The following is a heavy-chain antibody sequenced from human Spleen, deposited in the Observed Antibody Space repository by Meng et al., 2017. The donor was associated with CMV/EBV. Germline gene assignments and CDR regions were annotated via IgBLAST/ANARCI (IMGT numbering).Heavy chain of an antibody. CDR2: TYSGPRDT. V-gene: IGHV3-23*03. Sequence: GGSLRLSCAGSGFTFSSYSMNWVRQAPGKGLEWVSVTYSGPRDTYYADSVKGRFTISRDNSKNTLYLQMNSLRAEDTAVYYCAKGIVTGFYQYYYGMDVWGQGTTVTVSS. CDR3: AKGIVTGFYQYYYGMDV. CDR1: GFTFSSYS. J-gene: IGHJ6*02. D-gene: IGHD3-9*01.